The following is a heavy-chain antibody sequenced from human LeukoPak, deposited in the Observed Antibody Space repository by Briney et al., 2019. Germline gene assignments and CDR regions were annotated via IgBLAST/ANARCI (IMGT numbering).Heavy chain of an antibody. J-gene: IGHJ6*03. CDR2: ISSSSSSI. CDR1: GFTFSSYE. V-gene: IGHV3-48*01. Sequence: GGSLRLSCAASGFTFSSYEMNWVRQAPGKGLEWVSYISSSSSSIYYADSVKGRLTISRDNAKNSLYLQMNSLRAEDTAVYYCARVSNAYDYYYMDVWGKGTTVTVSS. D-gene: IGHD2-8*01. CDR3: ARVSNAYDYYYMDV.